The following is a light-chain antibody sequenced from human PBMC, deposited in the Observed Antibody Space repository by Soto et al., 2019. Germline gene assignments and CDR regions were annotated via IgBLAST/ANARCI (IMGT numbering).Light chain of an antibody. CDR1: SSDVGTYNH. V-gene: IGLV2-14*03. CDR2: DVS. J-gene: IGLJ2*01. Sequence: QSVLTQPVSVSGSPGQSTTISCTGTSSDVGTYNHISWYQQHPGKAPKLMLYDVSNRPSGVSNRFSGSKSGTTASLTISGLQAEDEADYYCSSHATGSTLIFGGGTKLTVL. CDR3: SSHATGSTLI.